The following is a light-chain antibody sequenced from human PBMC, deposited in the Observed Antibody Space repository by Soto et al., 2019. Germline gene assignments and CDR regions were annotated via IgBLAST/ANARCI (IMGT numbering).Light chain of an antibody. CDR3: QQLNSYPPV. CDR1: QGISSY. Sequence: DIQLTQSPSFLSASVGDRVTITCRASQGISSYLAWYQQKPGKAPKLLIYAASTLQSVVPSRFSGSGSGTEFTLTISSLQPEDFATYYCQQLNSYPPVFGPGTKVDIK. J-gene: IGKJ3*01. V-gene: IGKV1-9*01. CDR2: AAS.